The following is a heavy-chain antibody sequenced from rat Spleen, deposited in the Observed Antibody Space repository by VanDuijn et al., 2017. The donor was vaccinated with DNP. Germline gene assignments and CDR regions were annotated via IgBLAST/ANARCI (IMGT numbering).Heavy chain of an antibody. CDR1: GFTFNKYC. J-gene: IGHJ4*01. CDR3: AREGDFYDGSFLDALDA. Sequence: EVQRVESGGDLVQPGRSLKVACVVSGFTFNKYCMTWIRQVPGKGLEWVASITTSGDSTYSPDSVKGRFTISRDNAKNTLYLQMNSLRSEDTATYYCAREGDFYDGSFLDALDAWGQGTSVTVSS. D-gene: IGHD1-12*02. V-gene: IGHV5-31*01. CDR2: ITTSGDST.